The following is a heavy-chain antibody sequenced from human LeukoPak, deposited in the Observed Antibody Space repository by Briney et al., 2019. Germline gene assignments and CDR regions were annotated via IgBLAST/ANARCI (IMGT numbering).Heavy chain of an antibody. CDR2: ISYDGSNK. V-gene: IGHV3-30-3*01. D-gene: IGHD1-26*01. J-gene: IGHJ4*02. CDR1: GFTFSSYA. CDR3: ARGRYGGYFDY. Sequence: PGGSLRLSCAASGFTFSSYAMHWVRQAPGKGLEWVAAISYDGSNKYYADSVKGRFTISRDNSKNTLYLQMNSLRAEDTAVYYCARGRYGGYFDYWGQGTLVTVSS.